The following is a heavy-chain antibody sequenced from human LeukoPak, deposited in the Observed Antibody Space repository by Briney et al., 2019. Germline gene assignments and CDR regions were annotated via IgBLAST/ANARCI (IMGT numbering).Heavy chain of an antibody. CDR2: IYHSGST. CDR1: GGSISSSNW. Sequence: SGTLSLTCAVSGGSISSSNWWSWVRQPPGKGLEWIGEIYHSGSTNYNPSLKSRVTISVDTSKNQFSLKLSSVTAADTAVYYCARDGVITFGGALDYWGQGTLVTVSS. D-gene: IGHD3-16*01. V-gene: IGHV4-4*02. J-gene: IGHJ4*02. CDR3: ARDGVITFGGALDY.